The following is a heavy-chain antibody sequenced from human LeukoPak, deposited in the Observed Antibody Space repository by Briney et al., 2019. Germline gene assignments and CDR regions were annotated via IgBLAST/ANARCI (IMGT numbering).Heavy chain of an antibody. V-gene: IGHV4-31*03. CDR1: GGSISSGGYY. CDR2: IYYSGST. CDR3: ATCIAAAGTFNFDY. Sequence: SETLSLTCTVSGGSISSGGYYWSWIRQHPGKGLEWIGYIYYSGSTYYNPSLKSRVTISVDTSKNQFSLKLSSVTAADTAVYYCATCIAAAGTFNFDYWGQGTLVTVSS. D-gene: IGHD6-13*01. J-gene: IGHJ4*02.